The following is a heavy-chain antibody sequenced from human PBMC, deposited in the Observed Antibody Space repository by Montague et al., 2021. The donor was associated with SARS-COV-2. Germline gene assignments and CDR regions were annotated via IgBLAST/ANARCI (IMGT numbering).Heavy chain of an antibody. Sequence: SETLSLTCTVSGGSISSSSYYWGWIRQPPGKELEWIGSIYYSGSTYYNPSLKSRVTISVDTSKNQFSLKLSSVTAADTTVYYCARVRRQQLVRLSGMDVWGQGTTVTVSS. V-gene: IGHV4-39*07. CDR1: GGSISSSSYY. J-gene: IGHJ6*02. D-gene: IGHD6-13*01. CDR2: IYYSGST. CDR3: ARVRRQQLVRLSGMDV.